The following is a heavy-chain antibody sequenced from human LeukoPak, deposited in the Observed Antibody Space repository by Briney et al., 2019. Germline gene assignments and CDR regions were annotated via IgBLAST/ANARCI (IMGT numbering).Heavy chain of an antibody. CDR2: IYSGGST. Sequence: PGGSLRLSCAASGFTVSSNYMSWVRQAPGKGLEWVSVIYSGGSTYYADSVKGRFTISRDNSKNTLYLQMNSLRAEDTAVYYCAKHLGYCSGGTCPGLDYWGQGTLVTVSS. CDR1: GFTVSSNY. D-gene: IGHD2-15*01. J-gene: IGHJ4*02. V-gene: IGHV3-53*01. CDR3: AKHLGYCSGGTCPGLDY.